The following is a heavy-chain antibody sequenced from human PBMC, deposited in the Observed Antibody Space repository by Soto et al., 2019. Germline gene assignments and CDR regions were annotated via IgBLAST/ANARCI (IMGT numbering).Heavy chain of an antibody. CDR2: ISPYNGNT. CDR1: GYTFTSYG. J-gene: IGHJ4*02. V-gene: IGHV1-18*01. Sequence: QVQLVQSGAEVKKPGASVKVSCKASGYTFTSYGISWVRQAPGQGLEWMGRISPYNGNTKYAQKLQGRVTMTTDTATRTAYMELRSLRSSDTSVQYCARDTEILDDWGQGTLVTVYS. CDR3: ARDTEILDD.